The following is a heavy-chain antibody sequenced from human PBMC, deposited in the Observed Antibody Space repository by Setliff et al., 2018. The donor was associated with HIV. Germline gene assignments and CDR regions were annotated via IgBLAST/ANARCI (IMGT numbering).Heavy chain of an antibody. Sequence: PGGSLRLSCAASGFNFSSAWMSWVRQAPGKGLEWVGRIKSKTDGGTTDYAAPVKGRFTISRDDSKNTRYLQMNSMKTEDTAVYDCTRVSGELPLDYWGQGTLVTVSS. D-gene: IGHD1-26*01. CDR1: GFNFSSAW. J-gene: IGHJ4*02. CDR2: IKSKTDGGTT. CDR3: TRVSGELPLDY. V-gene: IGHV3-15*01.